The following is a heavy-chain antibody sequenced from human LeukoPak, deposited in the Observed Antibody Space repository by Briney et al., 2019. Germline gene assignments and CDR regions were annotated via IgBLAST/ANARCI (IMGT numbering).Heavy chain of an antibody. CDR3: VRGLTYYVMDV. J-gene: IGHJ6*02. Sequence: ASVKVSCKASGYTFTSSYMHLVRQAPGQGPEWMGIINPSGGRTSYPQKFQGRVTMTRDTSTSTVYMGLSSLRSEDTAVYYCVRGLTYYVMDVWGQGTTVTVSS. CDR2: INPSGGRT. V-gene: IGHV1-46*01. CDR1: GYTFTSSY. D-gene: IGHD3-9*01.